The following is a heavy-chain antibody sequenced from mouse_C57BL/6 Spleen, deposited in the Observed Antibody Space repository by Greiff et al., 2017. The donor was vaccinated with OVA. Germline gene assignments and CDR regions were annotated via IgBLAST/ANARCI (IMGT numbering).Heavy chain of an antibody. J-gene: IGHJ4*01. CDR2: INYDGSST. Sequence: EVMLVESEGGLVQPGSSMKLSCTASGFTFSDYYMAWVRQVPEKGLEWVANINYDGSSTYYLDSLKSRFIISRDNAKNILYLQMSSLKSEDTATYYCARVVLYAMDYWGQGTSVTVSS. CDR3: ARVVLYAMDY. CDR1: GFTFSDYY. V-gene: IGHV5-16*01.